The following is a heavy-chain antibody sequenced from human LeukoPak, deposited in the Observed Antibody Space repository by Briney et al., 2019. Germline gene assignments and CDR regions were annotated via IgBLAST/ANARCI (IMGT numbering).Heavy chain of an antibody. D-gene: IGHD1-26*01. CDR2: FNPYSGST. V-gene: IGHV1-46*01. CDR3: ARDPVVGATDFDY. CDR1: GYTFTVYY. Sequence: ASVKVSCKASGYTFTVYYVHWVRQAPGQGLEWMGWFNPYSGSTSYAQKFQGRVTMTRDTSTSTVYMELSSLRSEDTAVYYCARDPVVGATDFDYWGQGTLVTVSS. J-gene: IGHJ4*02.